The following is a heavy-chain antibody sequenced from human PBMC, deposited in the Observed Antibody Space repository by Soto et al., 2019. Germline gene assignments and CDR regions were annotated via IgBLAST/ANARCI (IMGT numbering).Heavy chain of an antibody. Sequence: GGSLRLSCVASGFTCSHYGMHWVRQAPGKGLEWVALIWHDGSNKYYADSVKGRFTISRDDSQNTLFLQMNSLRVEDTAIYYYGREDCSGGICLSFWSQGTVVTV. CDR2: IWHDGSNK. CDR3: GREDCSGGICLSF. D-gene: IGHD2-15*01. V-gene: IGHV3-33*01. CDR1: GFTCSHYG. J-gene: IGHJ4*02.